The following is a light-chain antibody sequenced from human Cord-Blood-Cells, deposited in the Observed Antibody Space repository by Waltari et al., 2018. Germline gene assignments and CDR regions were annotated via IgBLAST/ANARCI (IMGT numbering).Light chain of an antibody. J-gene: IGLJ3*02. V-gene: IGLV2-8*01. CDR3: SSYAGSNNWV. CDR1: SSAVGGYTY. Sequence: QSALTQPPSASGSPGQSATITCPGTSSAVGGYTYVSWYQQHPGKAPKLMIYEVSKRPSGVPDRFSGSKSGNTASLTVSGLQAEDEADYYCSSYAGSNNWVFGGGTKLTVL. CDR2: EVS.